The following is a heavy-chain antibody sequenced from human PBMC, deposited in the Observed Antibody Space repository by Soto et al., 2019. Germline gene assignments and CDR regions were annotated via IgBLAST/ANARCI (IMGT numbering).Heavy chain of an antibody. CDR1: GFTFSNAW. CDR3: TTDSMTTVPGRLD. V-gene: IGHV3-15*01. Sequence: GGSLRLSCAASGFTFSNAWMSWVRQAPGKGLEWVGRIKSKTDGGTTDYAAPVKGRFTISRDDSKNTLYLQMNSLKTEGTAVYYCTTDSMTTVPGRLDWGQGTLVTVSS. J-gene: IGHJ4*02. CDR2: IKSKTDGGTT. D-gene: IGHD4-17*01.